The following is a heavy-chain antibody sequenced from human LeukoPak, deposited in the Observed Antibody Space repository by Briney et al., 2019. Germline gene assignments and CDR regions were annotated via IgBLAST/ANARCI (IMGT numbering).Heavy chain of an antibody. CDR1: GYTFTGYY. CDR2: INPNSGGT. D-gene: IGHD3-16*02. Sequence: GASVKVSCKASGYTFTGYYMHWVRQAPGQGLEWMGWINPNSGGTNYAQKFQGWVTMTRDTSISTAYMELSRLRSDDTAVYYCARGAMITFGGVIVRDYYYGMDVWGRGTTVTVSS. CDR3: ARGAMITFGGVIVRDYYYGMDV. V-gene: IGHV1-2*04. J-gene: IGHJ6*02.